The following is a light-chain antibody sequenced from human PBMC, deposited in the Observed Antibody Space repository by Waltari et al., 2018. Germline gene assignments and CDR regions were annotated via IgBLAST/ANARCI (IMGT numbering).Light chain of an antibody. CDR3: QQYYSAPIT. V-gene: IGKV4-1*01. CDR1: QSVLYNSNNKNY. Sequence: DIVMTQSPDSLAVSLGERATTNCKSSQSVLYNSNNKNYLAWYQQKPGQPPKLPIYWASTREFGVPDRFSGSGSGTDFTLTISSLQAEDVAVYYCQQYYSAPITFGQGTRLEIK. J-gene: IGKJ5*01. CDR2: WAS.